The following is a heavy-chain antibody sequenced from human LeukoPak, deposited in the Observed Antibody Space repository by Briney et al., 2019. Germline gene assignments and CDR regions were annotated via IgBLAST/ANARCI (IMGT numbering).Heavy chain of an antibody. J-gene: IGHJ5*02. V-gene: IGHV3-23*01. CDR2: ISGSGGST. D-gene: IGHD6-13*01. CDR1: GFTFSSYA. CDR3: AKDTSAAAINWFDP. Sequence: PGGSLGLSCAASGFTFSSYAMSWVRQAPGKGLEWVSAISGSGGSTYYADSVKGRFTISRDNSKNTLYLQMSSLRAEDTAVYYCAKDTSAAAINWFDPWGQGTLVTVSS.